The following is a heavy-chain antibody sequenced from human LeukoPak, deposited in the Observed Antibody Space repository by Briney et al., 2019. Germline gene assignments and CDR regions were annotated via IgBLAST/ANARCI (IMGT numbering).Heavy chain of an antibody. Sequence: PSETLSLTCTVSGGSISSYYWSWIRQPPGKGLEWIGYIYYSGSTNYNPSLKSRVTISVDTSKNQFSLKLSSVTAADTAVYYCARVTGYVMEDYFDYWGQGTLVAVSS. J-gene: IGHJ4*02. CDR2: IYYSGST. CDR3: ARVTGYVMEDYFDY. V-gene: IGHV4-59*01. D-gene: IGHD6-13*01. CDR1: GGSISSYY.